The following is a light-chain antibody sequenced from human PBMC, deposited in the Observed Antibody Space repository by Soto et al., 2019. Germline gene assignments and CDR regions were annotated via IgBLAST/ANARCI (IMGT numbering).Light chain of an antibody. CDR1: ESVSSN. V-gene: IGKV3-15*01. J-gene: IGKJ1*01. Sequence: EIGITQSPGTLSGSAGEKTTLSCRSSESVSSNLAWYQQKPGQAPRLLIYGASTRATGIPARISGSRSGTEFTLTISSPQSQDFAVSYCQQYGSASSTFGQGTKVDIK. CDR3: QQYGSASST. CDR2: GAS.